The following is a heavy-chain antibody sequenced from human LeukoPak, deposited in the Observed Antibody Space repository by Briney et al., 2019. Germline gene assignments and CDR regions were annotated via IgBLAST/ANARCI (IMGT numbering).Heavy chain of an antibody. D-gene: IGHD3-22*01. CDR2: INPNSGGT. CDR3: ARSGPAGWVVISRINAFDI. CDR1: GYTFTSYY. V-gene: IGHV1-2*02. J-gene: IGHJ3*02. Sequence: GASVKVSCKASGYTFTSYYMHWVRQAPGQGLEWMGWINPNSGGTNYAQKFQGRVTMTRDTSISTAYMELSRLRSDDTAVYYCARSGPAGWVVISRINAFDIWGQGTMVTVSS.